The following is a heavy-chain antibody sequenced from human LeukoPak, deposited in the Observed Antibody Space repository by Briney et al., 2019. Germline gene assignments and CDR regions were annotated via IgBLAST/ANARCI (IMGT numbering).Heavy chain of an antibody. CDR3: ARDTQYYDFWSGYYAFDY. J-gene: IGHJ4*02. CDR1: GGSISSGSYY. CDR2: IYTSGST. D-gene: IGHD3-3*01. V-gene: IGHV4-61*02. Sequence: SQTLSLTCTVSGGSISSGSYYWSWIRQPAGKGLEWIGRIYTSGSTNYNPSLKSRVTISVDTSKNQFSLKLSSVTAADTAVYYCARDTQYYDFWSGYYAFDYWGQGTLVTVSS.